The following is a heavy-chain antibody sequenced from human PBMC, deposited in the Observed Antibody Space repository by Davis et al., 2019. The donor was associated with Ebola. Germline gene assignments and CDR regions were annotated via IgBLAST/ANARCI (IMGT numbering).Heavy chain of an antibody. CDR1: GFTFSSYG. CDR3: AKERGATTS. D-gene: IGHD1-26*01. V-gene: IGHV3-30*18. J-gene: IGHJ5*02. CDR2: ISYDGSNK. Sequence: PGGSLRLSCAASGFTFSSYGMHWVRQAPGKGLEWVAVISYDGSNKYYADSVKGRFTISRDNSKNTLYLQMNSLRAEDTAVYYCAKERGATTSWGQGTLVTVSS.